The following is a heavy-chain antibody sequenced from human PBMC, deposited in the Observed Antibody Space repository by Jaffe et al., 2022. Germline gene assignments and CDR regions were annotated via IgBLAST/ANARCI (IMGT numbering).Heavy chain of an antibody. V-gene: IGHV3-30*02. D-gene: IGHD6-13*01. CDR1: GFTLSTYG. CDR2: IRYDESYT. CDR3: AKAIVGSTWSPFDY. Sequence: QVQLVESGGGVVQPGGSLRLSCAASGFTLSTYGMHWVRQAPGKGLEWVAFIRYDESYTYYTDSVKGRFTISRDNSKNTLYLQMSSLRAEDTALYYCAKAIVGSTWSPFDYWGQGTLVTVSS. J-gene: IGHJ4*02.